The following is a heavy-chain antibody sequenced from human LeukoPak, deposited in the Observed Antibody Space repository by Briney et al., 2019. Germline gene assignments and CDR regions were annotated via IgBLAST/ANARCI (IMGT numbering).Heavy chain of an antibody. CDR2: IKQDGSER. D-gene: IGHD2-2*01. J-gene: IGHJ5*02. Sequence: GGSLRLSCAASGFTFSNYYMSWVRQAPGKGLEWEANIKQDGSERYYVDSVGGRFTISRDNGKNSLYLQMNSLRAEDTAVYYCTRLGGGSPDLIIVPGANKLKWYDPWGQGTLVTVSS. CDR3: TRLGGGSPDLIIVPGANKLKWYDP. V-gene: IGHV3-7*03. CDR1: GFTFSNYY.